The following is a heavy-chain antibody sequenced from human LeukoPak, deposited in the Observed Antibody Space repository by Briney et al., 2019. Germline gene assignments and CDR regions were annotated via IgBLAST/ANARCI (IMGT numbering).Heavy chain of an antibody. V-gene: IGHV1-69*06. CDR3: ARGGYYYDSSGSQRFDAFDI. Sequence: SVKVSCKASGGTFSSYAISWVRQAPGQGLEWMGVIIPIFSTANYEQKFQVIVTITADKSTSTVYMELSSLSSEDTAVYYCARGGYYYDSSGSQRFDAFDIWGQGTMVTVSS. CDR2: IIPIFSTA. CDR1: GGTFSSYA. J-gene: IGHJ3*02. D-gene: IGHD3-22*01.